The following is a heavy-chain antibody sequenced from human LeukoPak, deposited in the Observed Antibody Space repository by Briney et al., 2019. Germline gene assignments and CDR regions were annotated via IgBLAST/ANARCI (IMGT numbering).Heavy chain of an antibody. Sequence: GGSLRLSCAGSGFTFNNYPISWVRQTPGKGLEWVSAITGGAADSTYYADSVKGRFTISRDNSKNTLYLQMNSLRAEDTAVYYCAKDGGGQWFGELNVWGQGTMVTVSS. CDR3: AKDGGGQWFGELNV. V-gene: IGHV3-23*01. J-gene: IGHJ3*01. D-gene: IGHD3-10*01. CDR1: GFTFNNYP. CDR2: ITGGAADST.